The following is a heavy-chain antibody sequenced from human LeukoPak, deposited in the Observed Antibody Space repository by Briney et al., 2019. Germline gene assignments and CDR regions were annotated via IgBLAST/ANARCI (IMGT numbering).Heavy chain of an antibody. Sequence: VASVKVSCKASGYTFTSYAMNWVRQAPGQGLEWMGWISINTGNPTYAQGFTGRFVFSLDTSVSTAYLQISSLKAEDTAMYYCARVGFPTYYYYMDVWGKGTTVTVSS. CDR2: ISINTGNP. V-gene: IGHV7-4-1*02. CDR3: ARVGFPTYYYYMDV. J-gene: IGHJ6*03. CDR1: GYTFTSYA. D-gene: IGHD3-10*01.